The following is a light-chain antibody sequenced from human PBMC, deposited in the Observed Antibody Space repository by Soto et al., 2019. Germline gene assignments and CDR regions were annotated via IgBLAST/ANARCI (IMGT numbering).Light chain of an antibody. CDR2: SNN. CDR1: SSNIGSNT. V-gene: IGLV1-44*01. Sequence: QSVLTQPPSASGNPGKRVTLSCSGSSSNIGSNTVNWYQQLPGTAPKLFIYSNNQRPSGVPDRVSGSKSGTSASLAISGLQSEDEADYSCAVLDESLNGNVFGTGTKLTGL. CDR3: AVLDESLNGNV. J-gene: IGLJ1*01.